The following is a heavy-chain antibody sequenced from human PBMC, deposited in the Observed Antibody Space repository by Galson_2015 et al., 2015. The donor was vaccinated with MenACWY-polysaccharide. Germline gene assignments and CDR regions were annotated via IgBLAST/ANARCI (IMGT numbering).Heavy chain of an antibody. D-gene: IGHD2/OR15-2a*01. CDR2: IGNSPTYI. V-gene: IGHV3-21*01. CDR1: GFTLSTYR. CDR3: AIHSFYEPSRTWEGAFDV. Sequence: SLRLSCAASGFTLSTYRMNWVRQAPGKGLEWVSSIGNSPTYIYYADSVKGRFTISRDNAKNSLYLQMNSLRVDDTAIYYCAIHSFYEPSRTWEGAFDVRGQGTMVTVSS. J-gene: IGHJ3*01.